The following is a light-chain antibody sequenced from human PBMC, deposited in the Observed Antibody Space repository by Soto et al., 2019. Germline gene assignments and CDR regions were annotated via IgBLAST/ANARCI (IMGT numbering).Light chain of an antibody. CDR3: SSFTTIGTLV. Sequence: SALTQPASVSGSPGQSITISCTGTNSDVGSSIYVSWYQQHPGKAPKLVIFEVSNRPSGIFDRFSGSKSGITASLTIAGLQPEDEADYYCSSFTTIGTLVFGGGTKVTVL. CDR1: NSDVGSSIY. CDR2: EVS. J-gene: IGLJ2*01. V-gene: IGLV2-14*01.